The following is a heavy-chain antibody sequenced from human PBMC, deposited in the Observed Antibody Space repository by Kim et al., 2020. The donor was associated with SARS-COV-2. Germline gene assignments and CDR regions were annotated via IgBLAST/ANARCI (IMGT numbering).Heavy chain of an antibody. J-gene: IGHJ6*02. CDR2: INAGNGNT. Sequence: ASVKVSCKASGYTFTSYAMHWVRQAPGQRLEWMGWINAGNGNTKYSQKFQGRVTITRDTSASTAYMELSSLRSEDTAVYYCARCCSSTREYYYYGMDVWGQGTTVTVSS. V-gene: IGHV1-3*01. CDR3: ARCCSSTREYYYYGMDV. D-gene: IGHD2-2*01. CDR1: GYTFTSYA.